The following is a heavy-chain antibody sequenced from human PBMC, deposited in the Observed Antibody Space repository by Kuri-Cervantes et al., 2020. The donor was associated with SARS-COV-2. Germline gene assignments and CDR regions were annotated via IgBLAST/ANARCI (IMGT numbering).Heavy chain of an antibody. CDR2: ISYDGSNK. CDR1: GFTFSSYG. D-gene: IGHD2-21*01. CDR3: AKDLCGGDCPPLDY. V-gene: IGHV3-30*18. Sequence: GESLKISCAASGFTFSSYGMHWVRQAPGKGLEWVAVISYDGSNKYYADSVKGRFIISRDNSKNTLYLQMNSLRAEDTAVYYCAKDLCGGDCPPLDYWGQGTLVTVSS. J-gene: IGHJ4*02.